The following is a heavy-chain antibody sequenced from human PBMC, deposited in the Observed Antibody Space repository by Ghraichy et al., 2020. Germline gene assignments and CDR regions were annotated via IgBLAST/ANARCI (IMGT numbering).Heavy chain of an antibody. CDR2: IYPGDSDT. Sequence: GESLNISCKGSGYSFTSYWIAWVRQMPGKGLEWMGIIYPGDSDTTYSPSFQGQVTISADKSINTAYLQWSSLKASDTAMYYCASCRSSHTYYYGMDVWGQGTTVTVSS. V-gene: IGHV5-51*01. J-gene: IGHJ6*02. D-gene: IGHD6-13*01. CDR1: GYSFTSYW. CDR3: ASCRSSHTYYYGMDV.